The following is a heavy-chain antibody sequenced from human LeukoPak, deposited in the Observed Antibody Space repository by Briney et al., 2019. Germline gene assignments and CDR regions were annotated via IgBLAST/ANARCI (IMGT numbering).Heavy chain of an antibody. V-gene: IGHV4-30-4*08. J-gene: IGHJ3*02. Sequence: PSETLSLTCTVSGGSISSGDYYWSWIRQPPGKGLEWIGYIYYSGSTYYNPSLKSRVTISVDTSKNQFSLKLSSVTAADTAVYYCARARSCTSCYPLPKFAYFDIWGQGTMVTVSS. CDR2: IYYSGST. D-gene: IGHD2-2*01. CDR3: ARARSCTSCYPLPKFAYFDI. CDR1: GGSISSGDYY.